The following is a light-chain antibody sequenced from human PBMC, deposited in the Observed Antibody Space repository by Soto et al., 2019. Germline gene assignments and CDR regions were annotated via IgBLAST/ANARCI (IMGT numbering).Light chain of an antibody. CDR1: SSDIGTFNY. Sequence: QSALTQPASVSGSPGQSIAISCTGTSSDIGTFNYVSWYQQHPGKAPKLMIHEVSNRPSGVSDRFSGSKSGNTASLTISGLKAEDEANYYCGPHTPSNPRFFGTGTKVT. CDR2: EVS. CDR3: GPHTPSNPRF. J-gene: IGLJ1*01. V-gene: IGLV2-14*01.